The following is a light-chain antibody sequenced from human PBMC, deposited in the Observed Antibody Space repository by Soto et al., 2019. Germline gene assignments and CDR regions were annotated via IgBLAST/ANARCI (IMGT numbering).Light chain of an antibody. CDR3: QQANSCPLT. CDR2: AAS. V-gene: IGKV1-12*01. CDR1: QNINSW. Sequence: DIQITQSPATLAASVGARVTITCRASQNINSWLAWYQQKPGKAPKLLIYAASSLQSGVPSRFSGSGSGTDFTLTTSGLQPEDFATYYCQQANSCPLTFCGGTKVDIK. J-gene: IGKJ4*01.